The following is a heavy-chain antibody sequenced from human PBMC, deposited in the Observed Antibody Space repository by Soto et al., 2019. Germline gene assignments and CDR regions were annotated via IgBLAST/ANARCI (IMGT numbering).Heavy chain of an antibody. CDR2: IIPILGIA. J-gene: IGHJ6*02. V-gene: IGHV1-69*02. CDR3: ARARGRGYSGYEPKGGATLSFYSYYGMDV. D-gene: IGHD5-12*01. Sequence: GASVKVSCKASGGTFSSYTISWVRQAPGQGLEWMGRIIPILGIANYAQKFQGRVTITADKSTSTAYMELSSLRSEDTAVYYCARARGRGYSGYEPKGGATLSFYSYYGMDVWGQGTTVTVSS. CDR1: GGTFSSYT.